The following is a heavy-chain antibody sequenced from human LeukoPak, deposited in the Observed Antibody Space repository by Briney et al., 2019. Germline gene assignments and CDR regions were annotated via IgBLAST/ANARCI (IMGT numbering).Heavy chain of an antibody. CDR1: GFTFSNYW. CDR2: IKQDGSEK. V-gene: IGHV3-7*01. D-gene: IGHD2-2*01. Sequence: PGGSLRLSCAASGFTFSNYWMTWVRQVPGKGLEWVANIKQDGSEKYYVDSVKGRFNISRDNAKNSLYLQMNSLRDEDTAVYYCASLGYCSSTSCYGEGYFDYWGQGTLVTVSS. J-gene: IGHJ4*02. CDR3: ASLGYCSSTSCYGEGYFDY.